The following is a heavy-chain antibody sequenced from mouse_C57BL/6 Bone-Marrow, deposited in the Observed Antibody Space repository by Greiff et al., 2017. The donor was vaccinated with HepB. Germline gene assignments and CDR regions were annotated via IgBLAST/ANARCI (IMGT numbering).Heavy chain of an antibody. D-gene: IGHD1-1*01. CDR3: QILYYGSSYFDY. Sequence: QVQLKESGPELVKPGASVKISCKASGYAFSSSWMNWVKQRPGKGLEWIGRIYPGDGDTNYNGKFKGKATLTADKSSSTAYMQLSSLTSEDSAVYFCQILYYGSSYFDYWGQGTTLTVSS. V-gene: IGHV1-82*01. CDR1: GYAFSSSW. J-gene: IGHJ2*01. CDR2: IYPGDGDT.